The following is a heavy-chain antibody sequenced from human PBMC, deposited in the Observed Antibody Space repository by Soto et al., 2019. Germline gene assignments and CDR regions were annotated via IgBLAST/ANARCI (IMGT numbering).Heavy chain of an antibody. V-gene: IGHV3-33*01. CDR3: ARAGIVATTQLGWVDP. J-gene: IGHJ5*02. Sequence: QVQLVESGGGVVQPGRSLRLSCAASGFSFSTYGIHWVRQAPGKGLEWVAVIWPDGNIIHYPDSVKGRFTISRDNSKDTLYLQMNSLRDEDTAMYYCARAGIVATTQLGWVDPWGQGTLVSVSS. D-gene: IGHD1-26*01. CDR1: GFSFSTYG. CDR2: IWPDGNII.